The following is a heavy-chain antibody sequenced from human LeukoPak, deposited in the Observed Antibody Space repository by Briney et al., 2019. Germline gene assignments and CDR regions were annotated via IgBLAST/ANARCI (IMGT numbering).Heavy chain of an antibody. CDR3: AKSGYCSSTSCFNNWFDP. CDR2: ISGSGGST. CDR1: GFTFSSYA. V-gene: IGHV3-23*01. Sequence: GGSLRLSCAASGFTFSSYAMSWVRHAPGKGLEWVSAISGSGGSTYYADSVKGRVTISRDNSKNTLYLQMNSLRAEDTAVYYCAKSGYCSSTSCFNNWFDPWGQGTLVTVSS. J-gene: IGHJ5*02. D-gene: IGHD2-2*01.